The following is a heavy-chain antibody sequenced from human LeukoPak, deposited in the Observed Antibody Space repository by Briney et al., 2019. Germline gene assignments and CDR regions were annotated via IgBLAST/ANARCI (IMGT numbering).Heavy chain of an antibody. J-gene: IGHJ5*02. D-gene: IGHD2-2*01. CDR2: IKQDGSEK. V-gene: IGHV3-7*01. CDR3: ARDLIGYCSSTSCYPYNWFDP. Sequence: GGSLRLSCAASGFTFSSYWMSWVRQAPGKGLEWVANIKQDGSEKYYVDSVKGRFTISRDNAKNSLYLQMNSLRAEDTAVYYCARDLIGYCSSTSCYPYNWFDPWGQGTLVTVSS. CDR1: GFTFSSYW.